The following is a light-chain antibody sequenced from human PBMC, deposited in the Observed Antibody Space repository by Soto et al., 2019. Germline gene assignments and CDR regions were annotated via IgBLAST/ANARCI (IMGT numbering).Light chain of an antibody. V-gene: IGKV3-15*01. CDR3: QQYKDRPPIT. CDR1: QSVSSN. CDR2: GSF. J-gene: IGKJ5*01. Sequence: EIVMPPSPATSSVSPGASAPLSCRASQSVSSNLAWYPQNPGQAPRLIIVGSFARATGIPARLSGSGSGSEFTLTISGLQSEDLAVYYCQQYKDRPPITFGQGTRLEIK.